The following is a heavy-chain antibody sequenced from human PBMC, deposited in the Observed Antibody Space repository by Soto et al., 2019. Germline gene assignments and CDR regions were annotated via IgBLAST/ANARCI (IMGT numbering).Heavy chain of an antibody. CDR3: ASEYGGNSA. V-gene: IGHV1-69*02. D-gene: IGHD4-17*01. CDR1: GGTFNIYT. Sequence: QVQLVQSGAEVKKPGSSVKVSCKASGGTFNIYTISWVRQAPGQGLEWMGRIIPILGIANYAQKFQGRVTITADKPTSTAYMELSSLRSEDTAVYYCASEYGGNSAWGQGTLVTVSS. CDR2: IIPILGIA. J-gene: IGHJ4*02.